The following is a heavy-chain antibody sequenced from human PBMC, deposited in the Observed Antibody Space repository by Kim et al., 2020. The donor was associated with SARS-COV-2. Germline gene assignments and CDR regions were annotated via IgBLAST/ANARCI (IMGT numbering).Heavy chain of an antibody. CDR3: ARLPWFRALYYFDY. J-gene: IGHJ4*02. V-gene: IGHV4-39*01. D-gene: IGHD3-10*01. Sequence: NPTRKGRVTISVDTSKNKFSLKLRSVTAADTAVYYCARLPWFRALYYFDYWGQGTLVTVSS.